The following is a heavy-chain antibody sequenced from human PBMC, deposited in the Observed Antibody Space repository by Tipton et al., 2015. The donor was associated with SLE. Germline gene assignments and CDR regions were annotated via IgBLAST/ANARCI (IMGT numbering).Heavy chain of an antibody. V-gene: IGHV4-39*07. CDR1: GGSITICDYW. Sequence: GLVKPSETLSLKCDVSGGSITICDYWWGWIRQSPGKGLEWIASISHSGTTNYNPSLKSRVTILVDTSKNQFSLKVHSVTAADTAVYYCVHAEYFHHWGQGTLVTVSS. J-gene: IGHJ1*01. CDR2: ISHSGTT. CDR3: VHAEYFHH.